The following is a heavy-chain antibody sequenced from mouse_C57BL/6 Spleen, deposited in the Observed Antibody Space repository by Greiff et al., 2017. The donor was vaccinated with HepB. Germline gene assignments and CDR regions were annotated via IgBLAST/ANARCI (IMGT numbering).Heavy chain of an antibody. CDR2: ISSGSSTI. CDR1: GFTFSDYG. V-gene: IGHV5-17*01. Sequence: EVKLVESGGGLVKPGGSLKLSCAASGFTFSDYGMHWVRQAPEKGLEWVAYISSGSSTIYYADTVKGRFTISRDNAKNTLFLQMTSLRSEDTAMYYCARFITTVVDYYAMDYWGQGTSVTVSS. D-gene: IGHD1-1*01. CDR3: ARFITTVVDYYAMDY. J-gene: IGHJ4*01.